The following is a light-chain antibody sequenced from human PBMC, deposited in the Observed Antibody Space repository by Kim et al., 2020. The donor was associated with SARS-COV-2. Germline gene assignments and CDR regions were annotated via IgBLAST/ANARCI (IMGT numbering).Light chain of an antibody. CDR2: GAS. Sequence: EIVLTQSPGPLSLSPGESATLSCRASQSVRSSYLAWHQQRPGQTPRLFIYGASRRATGIPDRFSGSGSGTDFTLTISRLEPEDFAVYYCQQYGSAPDTFGQGTKLEI. CDR1: QSVRSSY. J-gene: IGKJ2*01. CDR3: QQYGSAPDT. V-gene: IGKV3-20*01.